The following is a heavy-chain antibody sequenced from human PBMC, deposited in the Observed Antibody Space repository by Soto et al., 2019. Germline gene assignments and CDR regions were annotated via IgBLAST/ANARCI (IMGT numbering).Heavy chain of an antibody. V-gene: IGHV6-1*01. CDR2: TYYRSKWYN. J-gene: IGHJ4*02. D-gene: IGHD6-19*01. CDR3: ASGESISVAWFDY. CDR1: GDRVSSNSPA. Sequence: SQTLSLTCAIPGDRVSSNSPAWNWVRQSPSRGLEWLGRTYYRSKWYNDYAVSVKSRITINPDTSKNRFSLQPNSVTPEDTVVYYCASGESISVAWFDYWGQGTLVTVSS.